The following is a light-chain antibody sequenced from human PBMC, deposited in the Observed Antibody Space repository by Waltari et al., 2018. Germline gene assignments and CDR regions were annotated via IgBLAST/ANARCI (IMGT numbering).Light chain of an antibody. Sequence: SFELTQPPSVSVSPGQTATTTCSGDVLPKQYVYWYQQKTGQAPVLLLYQDTERPSGIPERFSGSTSGTGTTVTLTIGGVQAEDEADYYCQSIDVDALTFGGGTKLTVL. CDR2: QDT. CDR3: QSIDVDALT. CDR1: VLPKQY. J-gene: IGLJ2*01. V-gene: IGLV3-25*03.